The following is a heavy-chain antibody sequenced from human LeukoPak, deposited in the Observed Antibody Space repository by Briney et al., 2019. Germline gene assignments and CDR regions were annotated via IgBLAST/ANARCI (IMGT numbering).Heavy chain of an antibody. CDR3: ARDESAYQLLSIPPYYYYYYYMDV. Sequence: ASVKVSCKASGYTFTSYAMNWVRQAPGQGLEWMGWINTNTGNPTYAQGFTGRFVFSLDTSVSTAYLQISSLKAEDTAVYYCARDESAYQLLSIPPYYYYYYYMDVWGKGTTVTVSS. CDR2: INTNTGNP. V-gene: IGHV7-4-1*02. D-gene: IGHD2-2*01. CDR1: GYTFTSYA. J-gene: IGHJ6*03.